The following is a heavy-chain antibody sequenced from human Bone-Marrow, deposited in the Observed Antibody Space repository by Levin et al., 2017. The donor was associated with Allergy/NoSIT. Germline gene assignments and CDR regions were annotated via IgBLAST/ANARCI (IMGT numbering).Heavy chain of an antibody. V-gene: IGHV4-39*01. J-gene: IGHJ4*02. CDR2: IYYSRST. CDR1: GGSISSTGYF. CDR3: ATGNIPVAAFDY. D-gene: IGHD6-19*01. Sequence: SQTLSLTCSVSGGSISSTGYFWGWIRQPPGKGLEWIGSIYYSRSTYYSPSLKSRVSISADTSKNQFSLQLTSVTAADTALYYCATGNIPVAAFDYWGLGTPVTVSS.